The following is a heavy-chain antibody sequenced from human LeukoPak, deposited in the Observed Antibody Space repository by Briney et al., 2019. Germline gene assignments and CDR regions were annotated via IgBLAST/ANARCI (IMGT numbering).Heavy chain of an antibody. CDR1: GFRFSTFY. D-gene: IGHD2-8*02. CDR2: IKEDGSQE. V-gene: IGHV3-7*04. CDR3: AGVVGGSTGGYFAY. Sequence: PGGSLRLSCAASGFRFSTFYMNWVRQAPGKGLEWVANIKEDGSQEYYVDSVKGRFTISRDNAKNSLYLQMNGLRAEDTATYYCAGVVGGSTGGYFAYWGLGTLVTVSS. J-gene: IGHJ4*02.